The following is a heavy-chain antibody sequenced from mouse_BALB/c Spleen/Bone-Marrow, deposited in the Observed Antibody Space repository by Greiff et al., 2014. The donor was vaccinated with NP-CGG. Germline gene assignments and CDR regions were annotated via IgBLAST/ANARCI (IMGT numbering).Heavy chain of an antibody. Sequence: EVKLVESGGGLVQPGGSLRLSCATSGFTFTDYYMTWVRQPSGKALEWLSFIRNEANGYTTEYSASVKGRFTFSRDNSQSILYLQMNTLRPEDSATYYCARDNGSSPSYWFFNVWGAGTTVTVSS. D-gene: IGHD1-1*01. CDR1: GFTFTDYY. V-gene: IGHV7-3*02. CDR2: IRNEANGYTT. CDR3: ARDNGSSPSYWFFNV. J-gene: IGHJ1*01.